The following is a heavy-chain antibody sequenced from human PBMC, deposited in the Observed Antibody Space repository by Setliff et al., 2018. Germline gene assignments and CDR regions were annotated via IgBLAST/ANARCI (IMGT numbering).Heavy chain of an antibody. J-gene: IGHJ4*02. CDR2: INTDNGNT. V-gene: IGHV1-3*04. CDR1: GYTFTKNA. CDR3: ASRGSDGDYAFDY. Sequence: ASVKVSCKASGYTFTKNAIHWLRQAPGQRPEWMGWINTDNGNTRYSQKFQGRVTITADESTSTAYMELSSLRSEDTAVYYCASRGSDGDYAFDYWGQGTLVTVSS. D-gene: IGHD4-17*01.